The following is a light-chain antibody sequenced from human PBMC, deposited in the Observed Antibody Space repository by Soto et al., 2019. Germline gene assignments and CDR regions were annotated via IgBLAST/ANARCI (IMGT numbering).Light chain of an antibody. Sequence: EIVRTQSPSTLSVSPGEWATLSCRASQSVRSNLAWYQQRPGQAPRLLIYAASTRATGIPARFSGSGSGTEFTLIIDSLQSEDFAVYYCQQYNNWPRTFGQGGKVDIK. J-gene: IGKJ1*01. V-gene: IGKV3-15*01. CDR2: AAS. CDR1: QSVRSN. CDR3: QQYNNWPRT.